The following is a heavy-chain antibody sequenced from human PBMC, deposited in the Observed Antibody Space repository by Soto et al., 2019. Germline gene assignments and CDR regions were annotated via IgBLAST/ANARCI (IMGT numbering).Heavy chain of an antibody. V-gene: IGHV3-30*03. Sequence: QVQLVESGGGVVQPGRSLRLSWAASGFTFSSYGLHWVRQAPGKGLEWVAVISYDGSNKYYADSVKGRFTISRDNSKNTLYLQMNSLRAEDTAVYYCATDRFDPWGQGTLVTVSS. CDR2: ISYDGSNK. CDR1: GFTFSSYG. CDR3: ATDRFDP. J-gene: IGHJ5*02.